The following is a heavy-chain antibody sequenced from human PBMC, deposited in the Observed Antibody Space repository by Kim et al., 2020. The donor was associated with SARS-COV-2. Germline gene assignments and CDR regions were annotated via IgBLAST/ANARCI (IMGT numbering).Heavy chain of an antibody. J-gene: IGHJ6*02. CDR1: GFTFDESA. V-gene: IGHV3-43D*03. Sequence: GGSLRLSCVASGFTFDESAMNWVRQVPGRGLEWVSVISWDGGSIYYGGSVKGRFTVTRDNSKNSLHLQMNSLRAEDSGLYYCAKEHRGGMDVWCQGTTVT. CDR3: AKEHRGGMDV. CDR2: ISWDGGSI.